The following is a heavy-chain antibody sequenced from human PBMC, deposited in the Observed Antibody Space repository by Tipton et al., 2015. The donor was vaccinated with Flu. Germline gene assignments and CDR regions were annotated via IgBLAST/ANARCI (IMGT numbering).Heavy chain of an antibody. CDR1: GFTFSSYW. V-gene: IGHV3-7*01. CDR2: IKQDGSEK. CDR3: ACSRTGDH. Sequence: SLRLSCAASGFTFSSYWMSWVRQAPGKGLEWVANIKQDGSEKYYVDSVKGRFTISRDNAKNSLYLQMSSLRVEDTAVYYCACSRTGDHWGQGTLVSLSS. J-gene: IGHJ4*02. D-gene: IGHD2-2*01.